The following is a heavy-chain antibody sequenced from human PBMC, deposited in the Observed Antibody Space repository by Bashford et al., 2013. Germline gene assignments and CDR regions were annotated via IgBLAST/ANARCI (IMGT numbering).Heavy chain of an antibody. D-gene: IGHD6-13*01. V-gene: IGHV1-69*06. CDR3: ARDRGYSSTPRYYYGMDV. Sequence: SVKVXCKASGGTFSSYAISWVRQAPGQGLEWMGGIIPXFGTANYAQKFQGRVTITADKSTSTAYMELSSLRSEDTAVYYCARDRGYSSTPRYYYGMDVWGQGTTVTVSS. J-gene: IGHJ6*02. CDR1: GGTFSSYA. CDR2: IIPXFGTA.